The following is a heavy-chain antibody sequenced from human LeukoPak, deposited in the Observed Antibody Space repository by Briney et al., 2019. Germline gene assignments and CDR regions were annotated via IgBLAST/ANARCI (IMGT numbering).Heavy chain of an antibody. CDR2: IIPIFGTA. Sequence: SVKVSCKASGGTFSSYAISWVRQAPGQGLEWMGGIIPIFGTANYAQKFQGRVTITADESTSAAYMELSSLRSEDTAVYYCARGPDCSSTSCYPPYYYGMDVWGKGTTVTVSS. V-gene: IGHV1-69*13. D-gene: IGHD2-2*01. CDR3: ARGPDCSSTSCYPPYYYGMDV. CDR1: GGTFSSYA. J-gene: IGHJ6*04.